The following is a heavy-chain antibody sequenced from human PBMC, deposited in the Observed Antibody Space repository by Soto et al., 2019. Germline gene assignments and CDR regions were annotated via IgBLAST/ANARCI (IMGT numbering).Heavy chain of an antibody. D-gene: IGHD2-21*02. J-gene: IGHJ4*02. CDR1: GYTFTNFG. Sequence: ASVKVSCKASGYTFTNFGISWVRQAPGQGLEWMGRIIPILGIANYAQKFQGRVTMTGDTSTSTAYMELSSLRSADTAVYYCARGGHIAVVTDSFDYWGQGTLVTVSS. CDR3: ARGGHIAVVTDSFDY. CDR2: IIPILGIA. V-gene: IGHV1-69*04.